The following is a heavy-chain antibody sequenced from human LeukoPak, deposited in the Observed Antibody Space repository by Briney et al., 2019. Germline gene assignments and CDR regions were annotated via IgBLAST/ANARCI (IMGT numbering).Heavy chain of an antibody. D-gene: IGHD5-12*01. V-gene: IGHV3-30*04. Sequence: WGSLRLSCAASGFTFSSYAMHWVRQAPGKGLEWVAVISYDGSNKYYADSVKGRFTISRDNSKNTLYLQMNSLRAEDTAVYYCARGVVATIRFSFDYRYYFDYWGQGTLVTVSS. CDR3: ARGVVATIRFSFDYRYYFDY. J-gene: IGHJ4*02. CDR1: GFTFSSYA. CDR2: ISYDGSNK.